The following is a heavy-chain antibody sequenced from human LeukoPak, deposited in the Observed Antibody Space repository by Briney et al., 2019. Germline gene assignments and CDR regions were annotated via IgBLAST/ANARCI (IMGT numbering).Heavy chain of an antibody. CDR2: LYYSGNT. CDR1: GGSISSYY. J-gene: IGHJ6*03. Sequence: SETLSLTCTVSGGSISSYYWSWIRQPPGKGLEWLGYLYYSGNTNYNPSLKSRVTISLDTSKNQFSLKLSSVTAADTAVYYCARLYSYDCSGGSCYGNYYYYYMDVWGKGTTVTVSS. V-gene: IGHV4-59*08. CDR3: ARLYSYDCSGGSCYGNYYYYYMDV. D-gene: IGHD2-15*01.